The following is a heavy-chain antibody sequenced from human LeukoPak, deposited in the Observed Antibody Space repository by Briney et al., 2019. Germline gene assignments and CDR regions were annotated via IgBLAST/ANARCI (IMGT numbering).Heavy chain of an antibody. CDR1: GFTFSDYY. V-gene: IGHV3-11*01. Sequence: GGSLRLSCAASGFTFSDYYMSWIRQAPGKGLEWVSYISSSGSTIYYADSVKGRFTISRDNAKNSLYLLMNSLRAEDTAVYYCARGLVGVVVPAATGAFDYWGQGTLVTVSS. CDR3: ARGLVGVVVPAATGAFDY. J-gene: IGHJ4*02. D-gene: IGHD2-2*01. CDR2: ISSSGSTI.